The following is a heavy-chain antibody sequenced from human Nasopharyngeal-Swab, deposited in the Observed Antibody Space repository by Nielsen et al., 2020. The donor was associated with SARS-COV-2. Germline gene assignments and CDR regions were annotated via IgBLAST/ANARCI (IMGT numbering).Heavy chain of an antibody. Sequence: GESLKISCKASGFSFNNHGMHWVRQAPGKGLEWVAVISYEGSKKFYAESVEGRFTISRDYSKTTLYLQMDSLRTDDTAMYYCAKANVLFWFGQFKNDGFDIWGQGTMVAVSS. CDR2: ISYEGSKK. J-gene: IGHJ3*02. D-gene: IGHD3-10*01. CDR1: GFSFNNHG. V-gene: IGHV3-30*18. CDR3: AKANVLFWFGQFKNDGFDI.